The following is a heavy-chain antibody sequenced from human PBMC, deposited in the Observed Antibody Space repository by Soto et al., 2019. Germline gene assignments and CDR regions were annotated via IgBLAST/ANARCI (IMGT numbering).Heavy chain of an antibody. D-gene: IGHD6-19*01. J-gene: IGHJ3*02. CDR2: IDTYGSAT. V-gene: IGHV3-74*01. CDR3: VRVLKSIGWDNDVFDI. Sequence: PXXSLRLSFAASGFSLSGYWMHWVPQAPGKGLVWVSRIDTYGSATKYADSVEGRFSISKDNAENTLYLQMNNLRADDTAVHYCVRVLKSIGWDNDVFDIWGQGTMVTVSS. CDR1: GFSLSGYW.